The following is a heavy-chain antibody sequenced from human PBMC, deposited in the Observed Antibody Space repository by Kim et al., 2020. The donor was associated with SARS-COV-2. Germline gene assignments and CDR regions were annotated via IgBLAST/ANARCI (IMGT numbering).Heavy chain of an antibody. J-gene: IGHJ4*02. CDR2: YTRGST. V-gene: IGHV4-4*08. D-gene: IGHD3-10*01. CDR3: TMGFGDY. Sequence: YTRGSTNYNPPLKSRVTLSGDPSKNQFALKLSSVTAADTAVYYCTMGFGDYWGQGTLVTVSS.